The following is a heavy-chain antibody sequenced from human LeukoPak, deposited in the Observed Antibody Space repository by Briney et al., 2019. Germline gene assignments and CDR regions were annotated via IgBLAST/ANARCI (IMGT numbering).Heavy chain of an antibody. J-gene: IGHJ6*03. CDR3: ARANTTVTTYYYYYMDV. V-gene: IGHV1-8*03. CDR1: GYTFTRYD. Sequence: ASVKVSCKASGYTFTRYDINWVRQATGQGLEWMGWMNPNSGNTGYEQKFQGRVTVTRNTSISTAYMELSSLRSEDTAVYYCARANTTVTTYYYYYMDVWGKGTTVTVSS. CDR2: MNPNSGNT. D-gene: IGHD4-17*01.